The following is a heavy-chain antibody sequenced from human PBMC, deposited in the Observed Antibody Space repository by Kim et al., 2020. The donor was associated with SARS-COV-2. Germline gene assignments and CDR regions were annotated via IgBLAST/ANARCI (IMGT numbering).Heavy chain of an antibody. J-gene: IGHJ4*02. CDR1: GGSISSSIYY. V-gene: IGHV4-39*07. Sequence: SETLSLTCTVSGGSISSSIYYWGWIRQPPGKGLEWIGSIYYSGSTYYNPSLKSRVTISVDTSKNQFSLKLSSVTAADTAVYYCARRNYDILTGYSPHFDYWGQGTLVTVSS. CDR2: IYYSGST. D-gene: IGHD3-9*01. CDR3: ARRNYDILTGYSPHFDY.